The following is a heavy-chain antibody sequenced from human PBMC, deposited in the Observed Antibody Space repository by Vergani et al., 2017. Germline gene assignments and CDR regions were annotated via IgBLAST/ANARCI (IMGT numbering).Heavy chain of an antibody. CDR1: GFTFSGSA. CDR2: IRSKANSYAT. J-gene: IGHJ5*02. V-gene: IGHV3-73*01. CDR3: QWELVSGFEP. Sequence: EVQLVESGGGLVQPGGSLKLSCAASGFTFSGSAMHWVRQASGKGLEWVGRIRSKANSYATAYAASVKGRFTISRDDSKNTAYLQMNSLKTEDTAVYYCQWELVSGFEPWGQGTLVSVSS. D-gene: IGHD1-26*01.